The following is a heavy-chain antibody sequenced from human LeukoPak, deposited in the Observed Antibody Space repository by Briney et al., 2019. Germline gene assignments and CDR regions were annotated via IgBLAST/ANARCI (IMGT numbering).Heavy chain of an antibody. J-gene: IGHJ4*02. CDR2: INHSGST. CDR1: GGSFSGYY. CDR3: ARKAIRITIFGVVSDKYYFDY. Sequence: PSETLSLTCAVYGGSFSGYYWSWIRQPPGKGLEWIGEINHSGSTNYNPSLKSRVTISVDTSKNQFSLKLSSVTAADTAVYYCARKAIRITIFGVVSDKYYFDYWGQGTLVTVSS. D-gene: IGHD3-3*01. V-gene: IGHV4-34*01.